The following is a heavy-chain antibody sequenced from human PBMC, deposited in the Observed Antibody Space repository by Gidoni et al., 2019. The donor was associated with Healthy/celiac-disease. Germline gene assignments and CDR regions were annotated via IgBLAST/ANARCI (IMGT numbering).Heavy chain of an antibody. J-gene: IGHJ3*02. CDR2: ISSSSSYI. CDR3: ARIRSGYYHDAFDI. V-gene: IGHV3-21*01. Sequence: EVPLVASGGGLVTPGGSLSLSCPASGLTFSSYSRNWVRQAPGKGLEWVSSISSSSSYIYYADSVKGRFTISRDNAKNSLYLQMNSLRAEDTAVYYCARIRSGYYHDAFDIWGQGTMVTVSS. CDR1: GLTFSSYS. D-gene: IGHD3-3*01.